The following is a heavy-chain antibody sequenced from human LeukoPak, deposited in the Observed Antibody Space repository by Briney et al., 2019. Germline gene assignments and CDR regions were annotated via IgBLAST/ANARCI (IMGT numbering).Heavy chain of an antibody. CDR2: INHSGST. Sequence: SETLSLTCAVYGGSFSGHYWSWIRQPPGKGLEWIGEINHSGSTNYNPSLESRVTISVDTSKNHFSLKLSSVTAADTAVYYCAGPARGKFDYWGQGTLVTVSS. CDR3: AGPARGKFDY. CDR1: GGSFSGHY. V-gene: IGHV4-34*01. J-gene: IGHJ4*02.